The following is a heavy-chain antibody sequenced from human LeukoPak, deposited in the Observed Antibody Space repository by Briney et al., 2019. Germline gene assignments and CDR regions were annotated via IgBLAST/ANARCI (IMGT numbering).Heavy chain of an antibody. V-gene: IGHV1-8*01. J-gene: IGHJ4*02. CDR3: ARDPSITIFGVVNLFDY. D-gene: IGHD3-3*01. CDR1: GYTFTSYD. CDR2: MNPNSGNT. Sequence: ASVKVSCKASGYTFTSYDINWVRQATGQGLEWMGWMNPNSGNTGYAQKFQGRVTMTRNTSISTAYMELSRLRSDDTAVYYCARDPSITIFGVVNLFDYWGQGTLVTVSS.